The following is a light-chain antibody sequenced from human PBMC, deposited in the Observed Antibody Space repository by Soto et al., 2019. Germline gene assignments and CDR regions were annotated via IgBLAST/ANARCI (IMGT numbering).Light chain of an antibody. CDR2: GAS. CDR3: QQYGSSPGT. V-gene: IGKV3-20*01. J-gene: IGKJ1*01. Sequence: EIVLTQSPGTLSLSPGERATLSCRPSQSVSSSYLAWYQQKPGQAPRLLIYGASSRATGIPDRFSGSGSGKDFPLTISRLEPEDFAVYYCQQYGSSPGTFGQGTKVEIK. CDR1: QSVSSSY.